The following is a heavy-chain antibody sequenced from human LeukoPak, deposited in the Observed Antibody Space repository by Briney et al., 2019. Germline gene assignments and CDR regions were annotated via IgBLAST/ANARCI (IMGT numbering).Heavy chain of an antibody. CDR3: AKVKGVGGTNYDYYGMDV. Sequence: GGSLRLSCAASGLTFSTYGMHWVRQAPSKGLEWVAVISYDGSYKYYADSVKGRFTFSRDNSKNTLYLQMNSLRAEDTAVYYCAKVKGVGGTNYDYYGMDVWGQGTTVTVSS. V-gene: IGHV3-30*18. D-gene: IGHD1-26*01. J-gene: IGHJ6*02. CDR2: ISYDGSYK. CDR1: GLTFSTYG.